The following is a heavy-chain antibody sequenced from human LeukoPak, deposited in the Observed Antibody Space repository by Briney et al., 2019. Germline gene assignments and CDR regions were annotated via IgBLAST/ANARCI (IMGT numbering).Heavy chain of an antibody. CDR3: ARGQPRYRGIDYAMDV. Sequence: GGSLRLSCAASGFTFSRYDMHWVRQVTGQGLEWVSAIGTGGDTYYPGSVKGRFTISRENARNSLYLQMNNLRAGDTAVYFCARGQPRYRGIDYAMDVWGQGTTVTVSS. CDR1: GFTFSRYD. V-gene: IGHV3-13*04. D-gene: IGHD5-18*01. J-gene: IGHJ6*02. CDR2: IGTGGDT.